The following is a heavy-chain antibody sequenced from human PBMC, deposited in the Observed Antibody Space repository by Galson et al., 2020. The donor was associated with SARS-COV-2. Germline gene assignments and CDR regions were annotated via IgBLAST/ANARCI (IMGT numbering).Heavy chain of an antibody. D-gene: IGHD3-10*01. CDR1: GFTFSSYA. Sequence: GGSLRLSCAASGFTFSSYAMSWVRQAPGKGLEWVSAISGSGGSTYYADSVKGRFTISRDNSKNTLYLQMNSLRAEDTAVYYCASDYYGSGSYEEEVNYFDYWGQGTLVTVSS. V-gene: IGHV3-23*01. J-gene: IGHJ4*02. CDR2: ISGSGGST. CDR3: ASDYYGSGSYEEEVNYFDY.